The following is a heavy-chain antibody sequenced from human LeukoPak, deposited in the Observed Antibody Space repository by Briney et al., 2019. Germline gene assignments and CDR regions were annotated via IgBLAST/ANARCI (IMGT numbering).Heavy chain of an antibody. CDR2: VYPGDSDL. J-gene: IGHJ4*02. Sequence: GESLKIFCKTSGYRFSDYWIGWVRQMPGQGLEWMGIVYPGDSDLRYSPSFLGRVTISADKSISTAYLQWSSLEASDTGIYFCARLGQLQVDRYRGGFDSWGQGTLITVSS. CDR1: GYRFSDYW. V-gene: IGHV5-51*01. D-gene: IGHD1-1*01. CDR3: ARLGQLQVDRYRGGFDS.